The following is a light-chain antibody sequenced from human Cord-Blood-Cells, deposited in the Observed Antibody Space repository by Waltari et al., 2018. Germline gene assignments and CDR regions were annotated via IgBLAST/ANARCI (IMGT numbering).Light chain of an antibody. Sequence: DIQMSQSPSSLSASVGHRDLITCRASQSISSYLNWYQQKPGKAPKHLIYAASSLQSGVPSRFSGSGSGTDFTLTISSLQPEDFATYYCQQSYSTPRTFGGGTKVEIK. V-gene: IGKV1-39*01. J-gene: IGKJ4*01. CDR3: QQSYSTPRT. CDR1: QSISSY. CDR2: AAS.